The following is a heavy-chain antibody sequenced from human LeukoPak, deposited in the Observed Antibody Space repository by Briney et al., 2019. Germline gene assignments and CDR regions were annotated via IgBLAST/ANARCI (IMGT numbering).Heavy chain of an antibody. V-gene: IGHV1-18*01. D-gene: IGHD6-6*01. CDR1: GYTFTSYG. CDR3: ARGGDSRSSTRPFDY. CDR2: ISAYNGNT. J-gene: IGHJ4*02. Sequence: ASVKVSCKASGYTFTSYGISWVRQSPGQGLEWMGWISAYNGNTNYAQKLQGRVTMTTETSTSTAYMELRSLRSDDTAVYYCARGGDSRSSTRPFDYWGQGTLVTVSS.